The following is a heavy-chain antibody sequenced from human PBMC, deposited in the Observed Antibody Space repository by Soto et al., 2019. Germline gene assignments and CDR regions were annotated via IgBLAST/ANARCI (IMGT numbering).Heavy chain of an antibody. D-gene: IGHD3-22*01. CDR1: GFTSSSYW. Sequence: EVQLVESGGGLVQPGGSLRLSCAASGFTSSSYWMHWVRQAPGKGLVWVSRISNDGTTTNYADSVKGPFTISRDNAKNTVYLEMNSLRAEDTAVYYCARDWYYYDTSDHFSADAFDIWGQGTTVTFSS. V-gene: IGHV3-74*01. CDR3: ARDWYYYDTSDHFSADAFDI. CDR2: ISNDGTTT. J-gene: IGHJ3*02.